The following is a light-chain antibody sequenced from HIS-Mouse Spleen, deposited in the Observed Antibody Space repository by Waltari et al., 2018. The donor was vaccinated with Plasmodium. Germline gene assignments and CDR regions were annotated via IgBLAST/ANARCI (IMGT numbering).Light chain of an antibody. CDR2: QDS. J-gene: IGLJ3*02. CDR1: KLGVTY. Sequence: SYELPQPPSVSVSPGQTASITCSGDKLGVTYACWYQQKPGQSPVLVIYQDSKRPSGIPERFSGSNSGNTATLTISGTQAMDEADYYCQAWDSSTAVFGGGTKLTVL. V-gene: IGLV3-1*01. CDR3: QAWDSSTAV.